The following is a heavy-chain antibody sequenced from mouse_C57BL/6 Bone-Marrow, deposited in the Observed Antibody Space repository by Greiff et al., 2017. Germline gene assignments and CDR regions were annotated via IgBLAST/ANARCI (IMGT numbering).Heavy chain of an antibody. CDR3: AREGFYDYDAMDY. J-gene: IGHJ4*01. Sequence: QVHVKQPGAELVKPGASVKMSCKASGYTFTSYWITWVKQRPGQGLEWIGDIYPGSGSTNYNEKFKSKATLTVDTSSSTAYMQLSSLTSEDSAVYYCAREGFYDYDAMDYWGQGTSVTVSS. D-gene: IGHD2-3*01. V-gene: IGHV1-55*01. CDR1: GYTFTSYW. CDR2: IYPGSGST.